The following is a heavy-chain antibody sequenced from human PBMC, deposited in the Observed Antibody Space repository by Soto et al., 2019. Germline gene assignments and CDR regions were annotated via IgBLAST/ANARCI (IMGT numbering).Heavy chain of an antibody. CDR1: GFTFSSYA. J-gene: IGHJ4*02. Sequence: GGSLRLSCAASGFTFSSYAMSWVRQAPGKGLEWVSAISGSGGSTYYADSVKGRFTISRDNSKNTLYLQMNSLRAEDTAVYYCAKKDRVGNYDILTGYYWVEYFDYWGQGTLVTVSS. D-gene: IGHD3-9*01. V-gene: IGHV3-23*01. CDR3: AKKDRVGNYDILTGYYWVEYFDY. CDR2: ISGSGGST.